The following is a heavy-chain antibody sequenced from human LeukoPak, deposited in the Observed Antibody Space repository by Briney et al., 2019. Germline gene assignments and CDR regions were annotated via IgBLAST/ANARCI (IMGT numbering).Heavy chain of an antibody. CDR1: GFTFSSYS. V-gene: IGHV3-21*04. CDR3: ARETSGYAAGYFDY. J-gene: IGHJ4*02. D-gene: IGHD5-12*01. CDR2: ISSSSSYI. Sequence: GGSLRLSCAASGFTFSSYSMNWVRQAPGKGLEWVSSISSSSSYIYYADSVKGRFTISRDNAKNSLYLQMNSLRAEDTAVYYCARETSGYAAGYFDYWGQGTLVTVSS.